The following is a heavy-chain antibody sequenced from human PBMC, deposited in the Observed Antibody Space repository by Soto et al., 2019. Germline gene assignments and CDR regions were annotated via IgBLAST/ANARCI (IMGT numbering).Heavy chain of an antibody. CDR3: ARVHSSSTRLDP. V-gene: IGHV4-34*01. CDR2: INHSGST. CDR1: GGSFSGYY. Sequence: SETLSLTCAVYGGSFSGYYWSWIRQPPGKGLEWIGEINHSGSTNYNPSLKSRVTISVDTSKNQFSLKLSSVTAADTAVYYCARVHSSSTRLDPSGQGTLVPVSS. D-gene: IGHD6-6*01. J-gene: IGHJ5*02.